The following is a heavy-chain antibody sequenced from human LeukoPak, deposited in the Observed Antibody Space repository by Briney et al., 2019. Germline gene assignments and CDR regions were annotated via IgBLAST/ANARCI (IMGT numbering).Heavy chain of an antibody. V-gene: IGHV4-39*07. J-gene: IGHJ6*03. Sequence: PSETLSLTCTVSGGSISSSSYYWGWIRQPPGKGLEWIGSIYYSGSTYYNPSLKSRVTISVDTSKNQFSLKLSSVTAADTAVYYCARKGPHYDYVWGSYRYYMDVWGKGTTVTISS. CDR2: IYYSGST. CDR1: GGSISSSSYY. D-gene: IGHD3-16*02. CDR3: ARKGPHYDYVWGSYRYYMDV.